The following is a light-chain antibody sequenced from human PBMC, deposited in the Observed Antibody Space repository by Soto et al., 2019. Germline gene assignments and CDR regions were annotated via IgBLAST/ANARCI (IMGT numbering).Light chain of an antibody. CDR2: GAS. CDR3: HQDGSSPYT. CDR1: QSVSSSY. Sequence: EIVLTQSPGTLSLSPGERATLSCRASQSVSSSYLAWYQQKPGQAPRLLIYGASSRATGIPDRFSGSGSGTYFTLTINRLAVEDSAVYYCHQDGSSPYTFGQGTKLEI. V-gene: IGKV3-20*01. J-gene: IGKJ2*01.